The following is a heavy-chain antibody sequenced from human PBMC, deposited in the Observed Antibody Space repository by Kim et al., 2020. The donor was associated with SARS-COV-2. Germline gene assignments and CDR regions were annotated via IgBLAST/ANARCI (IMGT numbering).Heavy chain of an antibody. CDR1: GFTFSSYG. D-gene: IGHD1-26*01. CDR3: ARVYRGSSTGFDY. CDR2: IWYDGSNK. Sequence: GGSLRLSCAASGFTFSSYGMHWVRQAPGKGLEWVAVIWYDGSNKYYADSVKGRFTISRDNSKNTLYLQMNSLRAEDTAVYYCARVYRGSSTGFDYWGQGTLVPVSS. J-gene: IGHJ4*02. V-gene: IGHV3-33*01.